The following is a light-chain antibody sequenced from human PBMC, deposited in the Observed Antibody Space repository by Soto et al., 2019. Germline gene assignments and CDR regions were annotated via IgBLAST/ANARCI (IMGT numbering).Light chain of an antibody. CDR2: DGF. J-gene: IGKJ4*01. CDR1: QSINNW. Sequence: DIQMTQSPSTLSASVGDRVTITCRASQSINNWLAWYQQKPGKAPKLLIYDGFSLESGVPLRFSGSGFGTEFTLTISSLQTDDSATYYCQQYKRYSLTFGGGTKGEIK. V-gene: IGKV1-5*01. CDR3: QQYKRYSLT.